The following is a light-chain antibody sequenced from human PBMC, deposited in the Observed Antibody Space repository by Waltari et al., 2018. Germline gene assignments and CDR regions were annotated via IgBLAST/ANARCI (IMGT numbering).Light chain of an antibody. CDR3: SSYAGSNNYV. J-gene: IGLJ1*01. CDR1: SSDVGGYNY. Sequence: QSALTQPPSASGSPGQSVTISCPGTSSDVGGYNYVSWYRQHPGKAPKLMIYEVSERPSGVPDRFSGSKSGNTASLTVSVLQAEDEADYYCSSYAGSNNYVFGTGTKVTVL. V-gene: IGLV2-8*01. CDR2: EVS.